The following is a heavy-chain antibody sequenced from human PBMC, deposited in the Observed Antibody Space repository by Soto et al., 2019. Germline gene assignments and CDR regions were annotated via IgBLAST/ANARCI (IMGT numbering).Heavy chain of an antibody. CDR2: INHSGST. D-gene: IGHD2-8*02. CDR1: DGSIRGGGYY. Sequence: SETLSLTCTVADGSIRGGGYYWTWIRQPPGTGLEWIGEINHSGSTNYNPSLKSRVTISVDTSKNQFSLKLTSVTAADTAVYYCARDKITGLFDYWGQGTLVTVSS. CDR3: ARDKITGLFDY. V-gene: IGHV4-34*01. J-gene: IGHJ4*02.